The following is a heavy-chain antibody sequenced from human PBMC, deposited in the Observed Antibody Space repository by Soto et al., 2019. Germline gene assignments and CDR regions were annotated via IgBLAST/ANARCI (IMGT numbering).Heavy chain of an antibody. CDR2: VSLYSDGT. CDR1: GYTFSNYG. D-gene: IGHD2-2*01. CDR3: ARVVPGAEAWFGP. V-gene: IGHV1-18*01. J-gene: IGHJ5*02. Sequence: QVQLVQSGGEVKRPGASVKVSCKPSGYTFSNYGITWVRQAPGQPLEWLGWVSLYSDGTNYAQKFQGRVSMTTDTSTTTAYMELRSLRSADTAVYYCARVVPGAEAWFGPWGQGTLVTVSS.